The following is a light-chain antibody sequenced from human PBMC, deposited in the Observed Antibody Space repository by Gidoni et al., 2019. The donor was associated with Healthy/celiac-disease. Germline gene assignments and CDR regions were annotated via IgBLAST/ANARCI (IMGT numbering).Light chain of an antibody. CDR1: QSVLYSSNNKNY. CDR3: QQYYSTAWT. J-gene: IGKJ1*01. Sequence: DIVMTQSPDSLAVSLGERATINCKSSQSVLYSSNNKNYLDWYQQKPGQPPKLLIYWESTRESGVPDRFSGSGSGTDFTLTISSLEAEDVAVYYCQQYYSTAWTFGQXTKVEIK. CDR2: WES. V-gene: IGKV4-1*01.